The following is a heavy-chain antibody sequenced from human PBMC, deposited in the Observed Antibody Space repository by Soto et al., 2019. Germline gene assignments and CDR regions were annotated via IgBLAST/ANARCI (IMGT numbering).Heavy chain of an antibody. CDR3: AKDRCTNGVCFSNFDY. D-gene: IGHD2-8*01. Sequence: GGSLRLSCAASGFTFSSYGMHWVRQAPGKGLEWVAVISYDGSNRYYADSVKGRFTISRDNSKNTLYLQMNSLRAEDTAVYYCAKDRCTNGVCFSNFDYWGQGTLVTVSS. J-gene: IGHJ4*02. CDR1: GFTFSSYG. CDR2: ISYDGSNR. V-gene: IGHV3-30*18.